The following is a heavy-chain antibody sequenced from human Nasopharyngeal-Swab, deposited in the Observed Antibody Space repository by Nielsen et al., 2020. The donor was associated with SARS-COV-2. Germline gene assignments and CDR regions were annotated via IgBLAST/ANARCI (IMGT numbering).Heavy chain of an antibody. V-gene: IGHV4-30-4*01. CDR2: IYYSGST. D-gene: IGHD3-22*01. Sequence: RQAPGKGLEWIGYIYYSGSTYYNPSLKSRVTISVDTSKNQFSLKLSSVTAADTAVYYCARDYYDSSGYYGGFAPWGQGTLVTVSS. CDR3: ARDYYDSSGYYGGFAP. J-gene: IGHJ5*02.